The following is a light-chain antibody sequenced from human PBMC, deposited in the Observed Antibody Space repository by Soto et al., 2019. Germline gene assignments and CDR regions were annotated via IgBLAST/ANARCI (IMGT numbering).Light chain of an antibody. CDR2: GAS. J-gene: IGKJ2*01. CDR1: QGVSSSF. V-gene: IGKV3-20*01. CDR3: QQYGSSPYT. Sequence: EIVLTQSPGTLSLSPGERATLSCRASQGVSSSFLAWYQHKPGQAPSLLIYGASRRATGIPDRFSGSGSGTDFTLTISRLEPEDFAVYYCQQYGSSPYTFGQGTKLEIK.